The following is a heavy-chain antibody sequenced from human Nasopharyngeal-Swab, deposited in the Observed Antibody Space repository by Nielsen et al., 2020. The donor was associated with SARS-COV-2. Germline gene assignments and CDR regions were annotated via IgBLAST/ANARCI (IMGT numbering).Heavy chain of an antibody. CDR3: AREAMGIAVAGTSLGYMDV. J-gene: IGHJ6*03. V-gene: IGHV3-11*06. Sequence: GESLKISCAASGFTFSDYYMRWIRQAPGKGLEWVSYISSSSSYTNYADSVKGRFTISRDNAKNSLYLQMNSLRAEGTAVYYCAREAMGIAVAGTSLGYMDVWGKGTTVTVSS. CDR1: GFTFSDYY. D-gene: IGHD6-19*01. CDR2: ISSSSSYT.